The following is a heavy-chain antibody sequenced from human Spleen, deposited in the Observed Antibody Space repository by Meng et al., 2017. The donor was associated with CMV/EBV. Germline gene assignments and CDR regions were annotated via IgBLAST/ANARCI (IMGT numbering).Heavy chain of an antibody. CDR2: INPNSDGT. J-gene: IGHJ4*02. V-gene: IGHV1-2*06. Sequence: QLQLVQSGAEVKKPGASLKVSCKASGYTFTGYYIHWVRQAPGQGLEWMGRINPNSDGTIYAQDFKGRVTITRDTSINTAYMELTRLRSDDTAVYYCALDYDNYGYYYAFDYWGQGTLVTVSS. CDR1: GYTFTGYY. D-gene: IGHD3-22*01. CDR3: ALDYDNYGYYYAFDY.